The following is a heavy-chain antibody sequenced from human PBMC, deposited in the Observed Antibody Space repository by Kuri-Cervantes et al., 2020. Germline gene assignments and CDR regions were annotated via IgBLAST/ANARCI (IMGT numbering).Heavy chain of an antibody. CDR3: ARGGRYISGWYAHLGY. J-gene: IGHJ4*02. CDR1: GYTFTSYD. Sequence: ASVKVSCKASGYTFTSYDINWVRQATGQGLEWMGWMNPNSGNTGYAQKFQGRVTMTRNTSISTAYMELSSLRSEDTAVYYCARGGRYISGWYAHLGYWGQGTLVTVSS. CDR2: MNPNSGNT. D-gene: IGHD6-19*01. V-gene: IGHV1-8*01.